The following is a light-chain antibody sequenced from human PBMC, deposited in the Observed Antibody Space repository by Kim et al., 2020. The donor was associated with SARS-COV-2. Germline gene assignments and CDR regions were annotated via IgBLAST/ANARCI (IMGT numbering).Light chain of an antibody. CDR3: QQYDNWPPIT. CDR2: GAS. CDR1: QSVSNN. V-gene: IGKV3-15*01. Sequence: ETVMTQSPATLSVSPGERATLSCRASQSVSNNVAWYQQKPGQAPRLIIYGASTRATGIPARFSGSGSGTEFTLIITSLQSEDFAVYYCQQYDNWPPITVGQGTRLEIK. J-gene: IGKJ5*01.